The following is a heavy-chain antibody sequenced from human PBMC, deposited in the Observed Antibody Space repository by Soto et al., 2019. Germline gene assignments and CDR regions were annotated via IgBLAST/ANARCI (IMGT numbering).Heavy chain of an antibody. CDR3: ARDLAAGDY. V-gene: IGHV3-30-3*01. Sequence: PGRPMRVSCGAAEVNIGSYAMHCISKTTDKGLEWVSVISYDGSNKYYADSVKGRFTISRDNSKKTLYLQMNSLRSEDTAVYYCARDLAAGDYWGQGTLVTVPS. CDR1: EVNIGSYA. D-gene: IGHD6-13*01. CDR2: ISYDGSNK. J-gene: IGHJ4*02.